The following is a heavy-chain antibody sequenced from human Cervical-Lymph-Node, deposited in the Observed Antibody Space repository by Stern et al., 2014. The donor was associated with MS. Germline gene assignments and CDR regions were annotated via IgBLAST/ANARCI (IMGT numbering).Heavy chain of an antibody. D-gene: IGHD3-10*01. J-gene: IGHJ4*02. V-gene: IGHV3-21*06. CDR2: ISRITNFI. Sequence: EVQLVESGGGLVKPGGSLRISCAASGFTFSHYTMIWVRQAPGKGLEWVSSISRITNFIDYADSVEGRFTISRDNANNALYLQMNSLRTEDTAVYFCARGGGVEADYWGQGTLVTVSS. CDR3: ARGGGVEADY. CDR1: GFTFSHYT.